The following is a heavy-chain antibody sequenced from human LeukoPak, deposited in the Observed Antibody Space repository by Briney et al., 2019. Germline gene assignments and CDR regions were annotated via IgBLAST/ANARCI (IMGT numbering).Heavy chain of an antibody. CDR1: GYTLTELS. CDR2: FDPEDGET. CDR3: ATVPARRRPYYYYGMDV. Sequence: GASVKVSCKVSGYTLTELSMHWVRQAPGKGLEWMGGFDPEDGETIYAQKFQGRVTMTEDTSTDTAYMELSSLRSEDTAVYYCATVPARRRPYYYYGMDVWGQGATVTVSS. J-gene: IGHJ6*02. V-gene: IGHV1-24*01. D-gene: IGHD2-2*01.